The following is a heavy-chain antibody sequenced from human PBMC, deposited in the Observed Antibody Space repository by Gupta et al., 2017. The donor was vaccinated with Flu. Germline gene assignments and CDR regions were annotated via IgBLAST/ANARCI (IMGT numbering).Heavy chain of an antibody. CDR2: IWFDGSDK. CDR3: ARGNCPGESCVDY. CDR1: GFPFSNSG. Sequence: QVQLVESGGGVVQPGRSLRPSCEASGFPFSNSGLHWVRLAPGKGLEWLAVIWFDGSDKAYADSVKGRFIVSRDSPTNIAYLQMNSVRAEDTAVYYCARGNCPGESCVDYWGQGTLVTVSS. J-gene: IGHJ4*02. V-gene: IGHV3-33*01. D-gene: IGHD1-26*01.